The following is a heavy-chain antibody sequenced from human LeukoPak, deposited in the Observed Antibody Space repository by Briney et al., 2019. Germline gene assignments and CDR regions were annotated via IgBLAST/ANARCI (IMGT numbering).Heavy chain of an antibody. V-gene: IGHV3-7*01. CDR3: ARGGSEYSYGKIDS. J-gene: IGHJ4*02. CDR1: GFIFSNYW. Sequence: GGSLRLSCAASGFIFSNYWINWVRQAPGKGLEWVANIKQDGSETYCVDSVKGRFTISRDNAKNSLYLQMNSLRDEDTAVYYCARGGSEYSYGKIDSWGQGILVTVSS. D-gene: IGHD5-18*01. CDR2: IKQDGSET.